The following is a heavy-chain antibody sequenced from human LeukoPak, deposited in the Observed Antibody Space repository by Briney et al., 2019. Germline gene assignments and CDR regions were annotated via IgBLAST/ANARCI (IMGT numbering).Heavy chain of an antibody. CDR3: AREMTYYYDSSGLGIDY. Sequence: GASVKVSCKASGYTFTKSYIHWVRQAPGQGLEWMGWINPNSGGTNYAQKFQGRVTMTRDTSISTAYMELSRLRSDDTAVYYCAREMTYYYDSSGLGIDYWGQGTLVTVSS. CDR1: GYTFTKSY. J-gene: IGHJ4*02. D-gene: IGHD3-22*01. CDR2: INPNSGGT. V-gene: IGHV1-2*02.